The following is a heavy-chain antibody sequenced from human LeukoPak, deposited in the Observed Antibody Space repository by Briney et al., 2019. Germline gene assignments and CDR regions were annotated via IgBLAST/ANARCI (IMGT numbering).Heavy chain of an antibody. D-gene: IGHD3-10*01. Sequence: GGSLRLSCAASGFTVSSNYMSWVRQAPGKGLEWVSVIYSGGSTYYADSVKGRFTISRDNSKNTLYLQMNSLRAEDTAEYYCAREEEDTMVRGVIISWGQGTLVTVSS. J-gene: IGHJ5*02. CDR1: GFTVSSNY. V-gene: IGHV3-53*01. CDR2: IYSGGST. CDR3: AREEEDTMVRGVIIS.